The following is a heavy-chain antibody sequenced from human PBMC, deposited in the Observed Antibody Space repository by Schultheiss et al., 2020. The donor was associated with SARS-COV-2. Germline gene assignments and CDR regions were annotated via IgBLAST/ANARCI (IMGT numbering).Heavy chain of an antibody. D-gene: IGHD6-19*01. J-gene: IGHJ5*02. V-gene: IGHV3-30*07. Sequence: GGSLRLSCAASGFTFSSYAMHWVRQAPGKGLEWVAVISYDGSNKYYADSVKGRFTISRDNSKNTLYLQMNSLRAEDTAVYYCARDLLRYSSGWENWFDPWGQGTLVTVSS. CDR2: ISYDGSNK. CDR3: ARDLLRYSSGWENWFDP. CDR1: GFTFSSYA.